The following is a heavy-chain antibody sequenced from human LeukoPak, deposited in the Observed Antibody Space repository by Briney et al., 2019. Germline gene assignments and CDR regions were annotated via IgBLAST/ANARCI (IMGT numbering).Heavy chain of an antibody. V-gene: IGHV3-30*18. D-gene: IGHD6-19*01. J-gene: IGHJ4*02. CDR1: GFYFSDYY. Sequence: PGGSLRLSCAASGFYFSDYYMSWVRQAPGKGLEWVAFLSYDGSNKYYADSVKGRFTISRDNSKNTLYLQMNNLRPEDTAVYYCAKDHLAVAAAYFDYWGQGTLVTVSS. CDR2: LSYDGSNK. CDR3: AKDHLAVAAAYFDY.